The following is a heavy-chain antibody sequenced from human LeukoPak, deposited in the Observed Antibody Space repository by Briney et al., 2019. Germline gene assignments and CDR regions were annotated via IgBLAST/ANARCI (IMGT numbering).Heavy chain of an antibody. Sequence: SQTLSLTCAISGDTVSNKRSAWNWIRQSPSRGLEWLGRAYYRSKWYNDYAVSVKSRITINPDTSKNQFSLQLNSVSPEDTAVYYCARVNSWTEEPDTGFDYWGQGILVTVSS. D-gene: IGHD1-14*01. V-gene: IGHV6-1*01. CDR2: AYYRSKWYN. CDR3: ARVNSWTEEPDTGFDY. CDR1: GDTVSNKRSA. J-gene: IGHJ4*02.